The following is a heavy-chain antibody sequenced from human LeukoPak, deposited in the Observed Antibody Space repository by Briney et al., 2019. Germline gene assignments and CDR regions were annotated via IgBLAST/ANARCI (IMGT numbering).Heavy chain of an antibody. D-gene: IGHD4-17*01. CDR2: IYHSGST. CDR1: GGSISSGGYY. CDR3: ARGYGDYEYYFDY. Sequence: SQTLSLTCTVSGGSISSGGYYWSWIRQPPGKGLEWIGYIYHSGSTYYNPSLKSRVTISVDRSKNQFSLKLSSVTAADTAVYYCARGYGDYEYYFDYWGQGTLVTVSS. V-gene: IGHV4-30-2*01. J-gene: IGHJ4*02.